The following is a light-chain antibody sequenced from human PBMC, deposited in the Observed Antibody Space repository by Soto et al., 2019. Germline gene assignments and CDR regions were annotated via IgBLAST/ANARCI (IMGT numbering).Light chain of an antibody. CDR1: SSDIGGYNY. V-gene: IGLV2-8*01. Sequence: QSALTQPPSASGSPGQSVTISCTGTSSDIGGYNYVSWYQQHPGKAPKLMIYEVTSRPSGVPDRFSGSNSGNTASLTVSGLQAEDEADYYCSSYAGSNNPYVFGTGTKVTVL. J-gene: IGLJ1*01. CDR3: SSYAGSNNPYV. CDR2: EVT.